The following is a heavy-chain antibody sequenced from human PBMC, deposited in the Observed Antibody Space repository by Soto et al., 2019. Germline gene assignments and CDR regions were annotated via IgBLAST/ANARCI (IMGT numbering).Heavy chain of an antibody. J-gene: IGHJ4*02. CDR1: GYSFASYW. Sequence: PGESLKFSFKGSGYSFASYWITGVRQKPGKGLEWMGRIDPSDSQTYYSPSFRGHVTISVTKSITTVFLQWSSLRASDTAMYYCARQIYDSDTGPNFQYYFDSWGQGTPVTVSS. V-gene: IGHV5-10-1*01. D-gene: IGHD3-22*01. CDR2: IDPSDSQT. CDR3: ARQIYDSDTGPNFQYYFDS.